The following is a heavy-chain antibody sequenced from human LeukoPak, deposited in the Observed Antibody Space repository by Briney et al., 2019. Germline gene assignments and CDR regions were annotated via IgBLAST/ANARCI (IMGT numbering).Heavy chain of an antibody. V-gene: IGHV3-23*01. CDR3: AKDTLGYCSSTSCYGAAPVYGMDV. CDR1: GFTFSSYA. D-gene: IGHD2-2*01. J-gene: IGHJ6*02. Sequence: GGSLRLSCAASGFTFSSYAMSWVRQAPGKGLEWVSAISGSGGSTYYADSVKGRFTISRDNSKNTLYLQMNSLRAEDTAVYYCAKDTLGYCSSTSCYGAAPVYGMDVWGQGTLVTVSS. CDR2: ISGSGGST.